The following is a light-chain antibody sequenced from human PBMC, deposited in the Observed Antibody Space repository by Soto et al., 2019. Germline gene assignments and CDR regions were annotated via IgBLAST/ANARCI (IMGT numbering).Light chain of an antibody. CDR2: EAS. J-gene: IGKJ1*01. Sequence: DPHMTQSPSPLAASVGDRVTITCRASQSISSAVALYQLKPGKAPKFLIYEASSLQTGVPSRFSGSGSKTEFTLTISSRQPDDFASYYCQQYHYLWTFGQGTRVEIK. V-gene: IGKV1-5*03. CDR1: QSISSA. CDR3: QQYHYLWT.